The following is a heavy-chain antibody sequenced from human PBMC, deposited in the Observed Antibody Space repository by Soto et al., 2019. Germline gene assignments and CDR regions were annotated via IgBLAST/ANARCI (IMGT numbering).Heavy chain of an antibody. J-gene: IGHJ3*02. CDR3: ARGVGTMAAFDI. CDR1: GGSISGYY. D-gene: IGHD1-26*01. CDR2: ISNSGIS. V-gene: IGHV4-59*01. Sequence: SETLSLTCTVSGGSISGYYWSWIRQPPGEGLECIGCISNSGISNNSPSFKSRLTILLDTSKNQFSLKLRSVTAADTAVYYCARGVGTMAAFDIWGQGTMVTVSS.